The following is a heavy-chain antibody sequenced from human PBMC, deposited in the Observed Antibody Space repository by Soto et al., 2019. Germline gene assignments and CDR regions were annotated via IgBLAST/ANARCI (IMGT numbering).Heavy chain of an antibody. J-gene: IGHJ6*02. CDR2: IYYSGST. Sequence: SETLSLTCTVSGGSISSDYWSWIRQPPGKGLEWIGYIYYSGSTNYNPSLKSRVTISVDTSKNQFSLKLSSVTAADTAVYYCARSRGVTLLYYYYYGMDVWGQGTTVTVSS. D-gene: IGHD3-10*01. CDR1: GGSISSDY. V-gene: IGHV4-59*01. CDR3: ARSRGVTLLYYYYYGMDV.